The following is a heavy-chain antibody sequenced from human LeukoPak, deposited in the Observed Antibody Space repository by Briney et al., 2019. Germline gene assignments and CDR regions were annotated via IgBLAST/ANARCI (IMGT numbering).Heavy chain of an antibody. J-gene: IGHJ6*03. D-gene: IGHD3-22*01. CDR1: GFTFDDYG. Sequence: PGGSLRLSCAASGFTFDDYGMSWVRQAPGKGLEWVSGINWNGGSTGYADSVKGRFTISRDNAKNSLYLQMNSLRAEDTALYYCARDFRYYDSSGYYSEHYYYYYYMDVWGKGTTVTVSS. CDR3: ARDFRYYDSSGYYSEHYYYYYYMDV. V-gene: IGHV3-20*04. CDR2: INWNGGST.